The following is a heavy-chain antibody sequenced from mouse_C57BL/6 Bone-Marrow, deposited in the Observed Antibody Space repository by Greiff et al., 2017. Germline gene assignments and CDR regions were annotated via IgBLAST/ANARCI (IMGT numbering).Heavy chain of an antibody. CDR2: IYPGSGST. Sequence: VQLQQPGAELVKPGASVKMSCKASGYTFTSYWITWVKQRPGQGLEWIGDIYPGSGSTNYNEKFKSKATLTVDTSSRTAYIQLSSLTSEDSAVYYCAKPYYSNYWYFDVWGTGTTVTVSS. J-gene: IGHJ1*03. CDR3: AKPYYSNYWYFDV. D-gene: IGHD2-5*01. CDR1: GYTFTSYW. V-gene: IGHV1-55*01.